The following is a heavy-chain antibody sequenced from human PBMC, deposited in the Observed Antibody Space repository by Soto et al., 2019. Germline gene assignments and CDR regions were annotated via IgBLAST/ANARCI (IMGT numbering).Heavy chain of an antibody. D-gene: IGHD1-26*01. CDR2: INSDGSDS. V-gene: IGHV3-74*01. Sequence: GVSLRLSCAASGFTFSSYGMHWVRQAPGKGLVWVSHINSDGSDSTHADSVKGRFTISRDNAKNTLYLQMNSLRAEDTAVYFCVRDDPGLGMDYWGLGTLVTVSS. CDR3: VRDDPGLGMDY. CDR1: GFTFSSYG. J-gene: IGHJ4*02.